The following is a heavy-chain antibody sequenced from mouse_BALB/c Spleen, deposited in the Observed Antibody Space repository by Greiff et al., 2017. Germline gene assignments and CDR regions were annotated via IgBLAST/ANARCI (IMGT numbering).Heavy chain of an antibody. J-gene: IGHJ3*01. CDR2: IDPFNGGT. D-gene: IGHD2-14*01. CDR1: GYSFTSYY. V-gene: IGHV1S135*01. Sequence: VQLHQSGPELMKPGASVKISCKASGYSFTSYYMHWVKQSHGKSLEWIGYIDPFNGGTSYNQKFKGKATLTVDKSSSTAYMHLSSLTSEDSAVYYCARGGYERFAYWGQGTLVTVSA. CDR3: ARGGYERFAY.